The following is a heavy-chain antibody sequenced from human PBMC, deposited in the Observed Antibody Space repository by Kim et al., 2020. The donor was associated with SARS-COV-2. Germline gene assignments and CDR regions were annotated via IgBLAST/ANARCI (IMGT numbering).Heavy chain of an antibody. CDR2: INHSGST. D-gene: IGHD6-13*01. V-gene: IGHV4-34*01. J-gene: IGHJ4*02. Sequence: SETLSLTCAVYGGSFSGYYWSWIRQPPGKGLEWIGEINHSGSTNYNPSLKSRVTISVDTSKNQFSLKLSSVTAADTAVYYCARGNGIAAAGTFDYWGQGT. CDR3: ARGNGIAAAGTFDY. CDR1: GGSFSGYY.